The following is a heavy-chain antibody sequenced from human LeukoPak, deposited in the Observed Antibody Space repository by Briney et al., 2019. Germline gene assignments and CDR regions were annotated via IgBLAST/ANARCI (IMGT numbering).Heavy chain of an antibody. CDR1: GFTFDDYA. CDR2: ISWNSGSI. CDR3: AKLVTGRPSGYMDV. J-gene: IGHJ6*03. D-gene: IGHD6-6*01. V-gene: IGHV3-9*01. Sequence: PGRSLRLSCAASGFTFDDYAMHWVRQAPGKGLEWVSGISWNSGSIGYADSVKGRFTISRDNAKNSLYLQMNSLRAGDTAVYYCAKLVTGRPSGYMDVWGKGTTVTVSS.